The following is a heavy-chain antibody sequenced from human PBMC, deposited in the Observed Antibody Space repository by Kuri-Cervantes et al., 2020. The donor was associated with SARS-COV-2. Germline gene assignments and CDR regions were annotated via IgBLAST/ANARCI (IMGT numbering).Heavy chain of an antibody. Sequence: GGSLRLSCAASGFTFSSYAMNWVRQDPGKGLEWVAVISYDGSNKYYADSVKGRFTISRDNSKNTLYLQMNSLRAEDTAVYYCASDSCSSTSCYTVFFFDYWGQGTLVTVSS. CDR3: ASDSCSSTSCYTVFFFDY. CDR2: ISYDGSNK. J-gene: IGHJ4*02. V-gene: IGHV3-30-3*01. CDR1: GFTFSSYA. D-gene: IGHD2-2*02.